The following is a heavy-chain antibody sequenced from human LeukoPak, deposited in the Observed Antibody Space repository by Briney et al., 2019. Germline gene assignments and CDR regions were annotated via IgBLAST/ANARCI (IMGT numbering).Heavy chain of an antibody. CDR2: INTYNGNT. CDR1: GYTFSSYG. Sequence: ASVKVSCKASGYTFSSYGISWVRQAPGQGLEWMGWINTYNGNTNYAQKLQGRVTMTTDTSTSTAYMELRSLRSDDTAVYYCARDPVDCRSASCYIHRFDPWGQGTLVTVSS. CDR3: ARDPVDCRSASCYIHRFDP. D-gene: IGHD2-2*02. V-gene: IGHV1-18*01. J-gene: IGHJ5*02.